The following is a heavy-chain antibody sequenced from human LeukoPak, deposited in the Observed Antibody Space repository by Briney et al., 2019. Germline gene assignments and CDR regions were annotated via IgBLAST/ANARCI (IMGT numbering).Heavy chain of an antibody. V-gene: IGHV3-7*01. D-gene: IGHD2-2*01. CDR2: IKQDGSEK. CDR3: ARVPAAYIVVVPAAIASPFDY. J-gene: IGHJ4*02. CDR1: GFTFSSYW. Sequence: GGSLRLSCAASGFTFSSYWMSWVRQAPGKGLEWVANIKQDGSEKYYVDSVKGRFTISRDNAKNSLYLQMNSLRAEDTAVYYCARVPAAYIVVVPAAIASPFDYWGQGTLVTVSS.